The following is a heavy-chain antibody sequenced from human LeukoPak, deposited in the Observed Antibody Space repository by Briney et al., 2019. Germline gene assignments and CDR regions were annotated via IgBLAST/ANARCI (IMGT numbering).Heavy chain of an antibody. CDR2: IRIGGGGT. Sequence: GGSLRLSCAASGFDLTTYAMTRVRQAPAKGLEWVSGIRIGGGGTYYADSVKGRFTISRDNSENTLHLQMNNLRVEDTARYFCARCMVLSQGWCNWFDPWGQGTLVTVSS. CDR1: GFDLTTYA. CDR3: ARCMVLSQGWCNWFDP. J-gene: IGHJ5*02. D-gene: IGHD6-13*01. V-gene: IGHV3-23*01.